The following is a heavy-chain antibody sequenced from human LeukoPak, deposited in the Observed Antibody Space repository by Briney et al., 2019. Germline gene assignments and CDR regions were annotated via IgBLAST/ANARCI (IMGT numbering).Heavy chain of an antibody. CDR2: IDIDGTIT. Sequence: GGSLRLSCAASGFTFSTNWMHWVRQAPGKGLVWVSRIDIDGTITSYADSVKGRFTISRDNAKNTLYLQMNSLRVEDTAVYYCARDLDGARDYWGQGPLVSVSS. V-gene: IGHV3-74*03. CDR1: GFTFSTNW. D-gene: IGHD4/OR15-4a*01. CDR3: ARDLDGARDY. J-gene: IGHJ4*02.